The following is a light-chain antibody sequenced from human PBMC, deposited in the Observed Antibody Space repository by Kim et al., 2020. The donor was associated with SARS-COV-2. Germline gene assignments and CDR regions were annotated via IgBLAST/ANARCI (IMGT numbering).Light chain of an antibody. CDR3: QQYNNWPPGT. CDR1: QSVSSN. V-gene: IGKV3-15*01. J-gene: IGKJ4*01. CDR2: GAS. Sequence: EIVMTQSPATLSVSPGERATLSCRASQSVSSNLAWYQQKPGQAPRLLIYGASTRATGIPARFSGSGSGTEFTLTISSLQSEDFALYYCQQYNNWPPGTFGGGTKVDIK.